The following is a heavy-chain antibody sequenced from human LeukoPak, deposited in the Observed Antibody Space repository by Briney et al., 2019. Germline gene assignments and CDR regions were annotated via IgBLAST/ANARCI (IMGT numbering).Heavy chain of an antibody. J-gene: IGHJ6*02. CDR2: ISSSSSYI. D-gene: IGHD2-15*01. V-gene: IGHV3-21*01. Sequence: PGGSLRLSCAASGFTFSSYSMNWVRQAPGKGLEWVSSISSSSSYIYYADSVKGRFTISRDNAKNSLYLQMNSLRAEDTAVYYCARELVVAYYYYGMDVWGQGTTVTVSS. CDR3: ARELVVAYYYYGMDV. CDR1: GFTFSSYS.